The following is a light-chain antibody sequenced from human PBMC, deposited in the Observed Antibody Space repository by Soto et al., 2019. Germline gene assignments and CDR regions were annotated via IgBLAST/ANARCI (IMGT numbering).Light chain of an antibody. Sequence: EIVLTQSPGTLSLSPGERATLSCRASQSVSSIYLAWYQQKPGQPPMLLIYGATSRATGIPDRCSGSGSGTDFTLTISRLEPEDFAVYYCQQYDRSSYTFGQGTKLEIK. V-gene: IGKV3-20*01. CDR2: GAT. CDR1: QSVSSIY. CDR3: QQYDRSSYT. J-gene: IGKJ2*01.